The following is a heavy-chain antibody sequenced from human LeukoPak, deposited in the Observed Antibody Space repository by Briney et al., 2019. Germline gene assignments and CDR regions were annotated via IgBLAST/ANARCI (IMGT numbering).Heavy chain of an antibody. CDR1: GFTVSVNY. CDR2: IYSGGNT. Sequence: SGGSLRLSCAAFGFTVSVNYMSWVRQAPGKGLECVSVIYSGGNTYYADSAKGRFTISRDNSKNTVSLQMNSLRGDDTAVYYCAKDDAWGRYKDWGQGTLVTVSS. V-gene: IGHV3-66*01. CDR3: AKDDAWGRYKD. J-gene: IGHJ1*01. D-gene: IGHD3-16*01.